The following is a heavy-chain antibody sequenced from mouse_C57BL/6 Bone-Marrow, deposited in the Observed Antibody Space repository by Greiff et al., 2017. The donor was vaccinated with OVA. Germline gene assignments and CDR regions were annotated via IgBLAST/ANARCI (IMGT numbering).Heavy chain of an antibody. V-gene: IGHV14-2*01. Sequence: VQLQQSGAQLVKPGASVKLSCTASGFNIKDYYMHWVKQRTEQGLEWIGRIDPEDGETKYAPQFQGKATITADTSSNTAYLQLSSLTSEDTAVYYCARSAWFAYWGQGTLVTVSA. CDR2: IDPEDGET. J-gene: IGHJ3*01. CDR3: ARSAWFAY. CDR1: GFNIKDYY.